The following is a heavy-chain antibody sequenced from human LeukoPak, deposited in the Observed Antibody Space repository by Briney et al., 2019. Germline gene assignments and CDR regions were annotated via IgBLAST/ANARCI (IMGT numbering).Heavy chain of an antibody. CDR3: ARDHGDTAMATPDY. Sequence: GASVKVSCKASGYTFTGYYMHWVRQAPGQGLEWMGWINPNSGGTSYAQKFQGWVTMTRDTSISTAYMELSRLRSDDTAVYYCARDHGDTAMATPDYWGQGTLVTVSS. D-gene: IGHD5-18*01. V-gene: IGHV1-2*04. CDR1: GYTFTGYY. J-gene: IGHJ4*02. CDR2: INPNSGGT.